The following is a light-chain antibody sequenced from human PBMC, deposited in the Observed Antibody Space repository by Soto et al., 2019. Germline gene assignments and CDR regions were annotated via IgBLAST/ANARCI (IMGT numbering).Light chain of an antibody. CDR2: AAS. CDR1: QGIRND. Sequence: DIQMTQSPSSLSASVGDRVTITFRASQGIRNDFCWYQQKPGKAPKRLIYAASSLQSGVPARFSGSGSGTEFTLTISSLKPEDFATYYCLQHNSYPRTFGQGTKVDI. J-gene: IGKJ1*01. V-gene: IGKV1-17*01. CDR3: LQHNSYPRT.